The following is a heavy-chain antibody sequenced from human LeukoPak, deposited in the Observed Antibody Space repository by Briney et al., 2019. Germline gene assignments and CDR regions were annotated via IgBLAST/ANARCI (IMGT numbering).Heavy chain of an antibody. CDR2: ISYDGSNK. V-gene: IGHV3-30*18. CDR1: GFTFSNYG. Sequence: PGGSLRLSCAASGFTFSNYGMHWVRQAPGKGLEWVALISYDGSNKYFEDSVKGRFTISRDNSKNTLYLQMHSLRAEDTAVYYCAKDNVAAAGRYFDYWGQGTLVTVSS. D-gene: IGHD6-13*01. J-gene: IGHJ4*02. CDR3: AKDNVAAAGRYFDY.